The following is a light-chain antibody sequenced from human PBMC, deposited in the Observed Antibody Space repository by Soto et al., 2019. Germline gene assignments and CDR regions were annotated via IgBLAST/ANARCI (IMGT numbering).Light chain of an antibody. V-gene: IGKV1-33*01. CDR3: QQYDILTPPYT. Sequence: DIQMTQSPSSLSASVGDRVTITCQASQDISNYLNWYQQKPGKAPKLLIYDASNLKTGVPSRFSGSGSGTDSTFNINNIQPEDIATYYCQQYDILTPPYTVGQGTKLEIK. CDR2: DAS. CDR1: QDISNY. J-gene: IGKJ2*01.